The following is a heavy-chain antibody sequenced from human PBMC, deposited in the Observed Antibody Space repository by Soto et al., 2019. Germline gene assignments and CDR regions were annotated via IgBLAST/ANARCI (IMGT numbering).Heavy chain of an antibody. CDR2: INPNSGST. CDR3: ARAGIAYSSSTKRYLYYYVMDF. J-gene: IGHJ6*02. D-gene: IGHD2-2*01. CDR1: GYTVTRYY. V-gene: IGHV1-46*01. Sequence: GASVKVSCQASGYTVTRYYMHWVRQATGQGLEWMGIINPNSGSTTYAQKFQGRVTMNRDTSTITVSMELTSLTSGDTAVYYCARAGIAYSSSTKRYLYYYVMDFWGQGTTVTVSS.